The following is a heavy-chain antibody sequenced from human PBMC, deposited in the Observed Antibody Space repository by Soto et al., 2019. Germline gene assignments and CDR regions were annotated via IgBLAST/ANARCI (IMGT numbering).Heavy chain of an antibody. D-gene: IGHD6-13*01. CDR1: GYSFTSYW. V-gene: IGHV5-10-1*01. Sequence: GESLKISCKGSGYSFTSYWISWVRQMPGKGLEWMGRIDPSDSYTNYSPSFQGHVTISADKSISTAYLQWSSLKASDTAMYYCARHSPLVAAAGTNYYYGMDVWGQGXTVTVSS. CDR3: ARHSPLVAAAGTNYYYGMDV. J-gene: IGHJ6*02. CDR2: IDPSDSYT.